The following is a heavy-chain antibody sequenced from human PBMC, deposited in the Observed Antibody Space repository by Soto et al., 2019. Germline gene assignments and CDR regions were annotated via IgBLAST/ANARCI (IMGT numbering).Heavy chain of an antibody. J-gene: IGHJ4*02. D-gene: IGHD5-18*01. Sequence: QVQLQESGPGLVKPSETLSLTCTVSGGSISSYYWSWIRPPPGKGLEWIGYIYYRGSTNYNPSLKRRVTIPVDTSKNQFSLKLSSVTAADTAVYYCARRYGSCFDYWGQGTLFTVSS. V-gene: IGHV4-59*08. CDR1: GGSISSYY. CDR2: IYYRGST. CDR3: ARRYGSCFDY.